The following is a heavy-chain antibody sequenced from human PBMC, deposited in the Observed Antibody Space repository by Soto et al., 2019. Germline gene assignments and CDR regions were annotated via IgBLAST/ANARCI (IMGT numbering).Heavy chain of an antibody. V-gene: IGHV4-59*01. CDR1: GGSISSYY. J-gene: IGHJ4*02. CDR2: IYYSGST. Sequence: SETLSLTCTVSGGSISSYYWSWIRQPPGKGLEWIGYIYYSGSTNYNPSLKSRVTISVDTSKNQFSLKLSSVTAADTAVYYCARAPEEYYYDSSGYSLWGQGTLVTVSS. CDR3: ARAPEEYYYDSSGYSL. D-gene: IGHD3-22*01.